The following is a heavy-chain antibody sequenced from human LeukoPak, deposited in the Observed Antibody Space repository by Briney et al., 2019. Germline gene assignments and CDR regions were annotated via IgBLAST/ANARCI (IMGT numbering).Heavy chain of an antibody. D-gene: IGHD2-15*01. Sequence: GGSLRLSCAASGITFSIYAVSWVRQAPGKGLEWVSSITGTGDNTYYADSVKGRFTISRDNSKNTLYLQMNSLTAEDTAVYYCARRAGYCSGGRCYFDYWGQGTLVTVSS. CDR3: ARRAGYCSGGRCYFDY. CDR1: GITFSIYA. V-gene: IGHV3-23*01. J-gene: IGHJ4*02. CDR2: ITGTGDNT.